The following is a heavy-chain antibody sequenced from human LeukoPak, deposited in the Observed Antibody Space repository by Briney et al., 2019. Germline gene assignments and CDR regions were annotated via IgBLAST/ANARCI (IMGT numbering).Heavy chain of an antibody. Sequence: ASVTVSCKASGYTFTSYAMNWVRQAPGQGLEWMGGIIPIFGTANYAQKFQGRVTITADESTSTAYMELSSLRSEDTAVYYCARPDYDSSGYYFSYYYGMDVWGQGTTVTVSS. CDR2: IIPIFGTA. V-gene: IGHV1-69*13. D-gene: IGHD3-22*01. J-gene: IGHJ6*02. CDR3: ARPDYDSSGYYFSYYYGMDV. CDR1: GYTFTSYA.